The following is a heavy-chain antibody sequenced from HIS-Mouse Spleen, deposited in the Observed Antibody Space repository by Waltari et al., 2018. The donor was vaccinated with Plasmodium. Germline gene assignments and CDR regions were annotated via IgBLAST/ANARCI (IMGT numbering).Heavy chain of an antibody. CDR3: ARVVSGHSYAVYYFDY. CDR2: IYYSGST. CDR1: GGSISSTSSY. Sequence: QLQLQESGPGLVKPSETLSLTCTVPGGSISSTSSYWVWIRPPPGKGLEWIGSIYYSGSTYYNPSLKSRVTISVDTSKNQFSLKLSSVTAADTAVYYCARVVSGHSYAVYYFDYWGQGTLVTVSS. D-gene: IGHD5-18*01. J-gene: IGHJ4*02. V-gene: IGHV4-39*07.